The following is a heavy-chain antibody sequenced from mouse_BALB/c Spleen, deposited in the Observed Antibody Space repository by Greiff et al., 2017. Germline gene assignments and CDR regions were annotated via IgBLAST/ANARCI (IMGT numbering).Heavy chain of an antibody. CDR1: GYSITSDYA. Sequence: VQLKESGPGLVKPSQSLSLTCTVTGYSITSDYAWNWIRQFPGNKLEWMGYISYSGSTSYNPSLKSRISITRDTSKNQFFLQLNSVTTEDTATYYCARRYYGSSFLYAMDYWGQGTSVTVSS. V-gene: IGHV3-2*02. CDR2: ISYSGST. CDR3: ARRYYGSSFLYAMDY. D-gene: IGHD1-1*01. J-gene: IGHJ4*01.